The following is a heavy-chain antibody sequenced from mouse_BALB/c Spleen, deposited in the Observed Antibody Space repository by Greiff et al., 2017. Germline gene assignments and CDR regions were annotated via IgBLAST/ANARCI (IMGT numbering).Heavy chain of an antibody. CDR2: ISYDGSN. D-gene: IGHD1-1*01. V-gene: IGHV3-6*02. CDR1: GYSITSGYY. J-gene: IGHJ1*01. Sequence: EVQLQQSGPGLVKPSQSLSLTCSVTGYSITSGYYWNWIRQFPGNKLEWMGYISYDGSNNYNPSLKNRISITRDTSKNQFFLKLNSVTTEDTATYYCAVVATKSWYFDVWGAGTTVTVSS. CDR3: AVVATKSWYFDV.